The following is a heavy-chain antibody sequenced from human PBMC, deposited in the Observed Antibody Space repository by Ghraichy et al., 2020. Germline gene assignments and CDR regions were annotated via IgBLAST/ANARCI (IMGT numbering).Heavy chain of an antibody. Sequence: WGSLRLSCAASGFTFSSYGMHWVRQAPGKGLEWVAVISYDGSNKYYADSVKGRFTISRDNSKNTLYLQMNSLRAEDTAVYYCAKNGGFGEPIPHFDYWGQGTLVTVSS. V-gene: IGHV3-30*18. CDR3: AKNGGFGEPIPHFDY. CDR1: GFTFSSYG. D-gene: IGHD3-10*01. J-gene: IGHJ4*02. CDR2: ISYDGSNK.